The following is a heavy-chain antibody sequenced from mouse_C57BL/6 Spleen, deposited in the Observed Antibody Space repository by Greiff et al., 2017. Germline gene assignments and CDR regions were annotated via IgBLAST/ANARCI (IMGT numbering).Heavy chain of an antibody. CDR2: IDPNSGGT. V-gene: IGHV1-72*01. J-gene: IGHJ1*03. CDR1: GYTFTSYW. Sequence: QVQLQQPGAELVKPGASVKLSCKASGYTFTSYWMHWVKQRPGRGLEWIGRIDPNSGGTKYNEKFKSKATLTVDKPSSTAYMQLSSRTSEDSAVYYCARKTYYSNYEDFDVWGTGTTVTVSS. D-gene: IGHD2-5*01. CDR3: ARKTYYSNYEDFDV.